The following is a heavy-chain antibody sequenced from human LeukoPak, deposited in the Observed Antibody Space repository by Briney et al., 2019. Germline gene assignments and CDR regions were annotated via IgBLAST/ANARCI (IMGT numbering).Heavy chain of an antibody. V-gene: IGHV4-4*07. CDR3: ARAGNSYGPAWFFDY. CDR2: IYTSGST. CDR1: GGSISSYY. D-gene: IGHD5-18*01. J-gene: IGHJ4*02. Sequence: SETLSLTCTVSGGSISSYYWSWIRQPAGKGLEWIGRIYTSGSTNYNPSLKSRVTMSVDTSKNQFSLKLGSVTAADTAVYYCARAGNSYGPAWFFDYWGQGTLVTVSS.